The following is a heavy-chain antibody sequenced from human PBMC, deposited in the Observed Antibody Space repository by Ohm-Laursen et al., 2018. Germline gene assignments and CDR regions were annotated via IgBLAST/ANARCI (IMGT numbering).Heavy chain of an antibody. CDR2: IYYSGGT. V-gene: IGHV4-59*01. D-gene: IGHD4-23*01. Sequence: TLSLTCAVSGGSISSYYWSWIRQPPGKGLEWIGYIYYSGGTNYNPSLKSRVTISVDTSKNQFSLKLSSVTAADTAVYYCARGRGYGGNLGYWGQGTLVTVSS. CDR1: GGSISSYY. J-gene: IGHJ4*02. CDR3: ARGRGYGGNLGY.